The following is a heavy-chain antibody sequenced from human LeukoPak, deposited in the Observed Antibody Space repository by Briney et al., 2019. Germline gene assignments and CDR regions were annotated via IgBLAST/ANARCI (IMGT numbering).Heavy chain of an antibody. D-gene: IGHD1-14*01. J-gene: IGHJ4*02. CDR2: SGSGGGT. V-gene: IGHV3-23*01. Sequence: GGSLRLSCAASGFDFSSYAMSWVRQAPGKGREWVSASGSGGGTYYADSVKGRFTISRDNSKNTLYLQMNSLRDEDTALYYCAKGRKSPDYWGQGTLVTVSS. CDR1: GFDFSSYA. CDR3: AKGRKSPDY.